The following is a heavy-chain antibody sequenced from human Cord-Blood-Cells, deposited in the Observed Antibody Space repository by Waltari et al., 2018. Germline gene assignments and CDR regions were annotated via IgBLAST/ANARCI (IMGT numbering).Heavy chain of an antibody. J-gene: IGHJ4*02. CDR3: ARGSIAAANYYFDY. V-gene: IGHV4-59*01. D-gene: IGHD6-13*01. CDR1: GGSISSYY. Sequence: QVQLQESGPGLVKPSETLSPTCTVSGGSISSYYWRWIRQPPGKGLEWIGYIYYSGSTNYNPSLKSRVTISVDTSKNQFSLKLSSVTAADTAVYYCARGSIAAANYYFDYWGQGTLVTVSS. CDR2: IYYSGST.